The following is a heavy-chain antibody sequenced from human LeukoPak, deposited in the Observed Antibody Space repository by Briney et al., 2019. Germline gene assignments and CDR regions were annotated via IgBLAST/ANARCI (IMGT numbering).Heavy chain of an antibody. V-gene: IGHV3-20*04. Sequence: GGSLRLSCAASGFTFSSYEMNWVRQAPGKGLEWVSGINWNGGSTGYADSVKGRFTISRDNAKNSLYLQMNSLRAEDTAVYYCARRGRLAGSFDYWGQGTLVTVSS. D-gene: IGHD3-10*01. CDR1: GFTFSSYE. CDR2: INWNGGST. J-gene: IGHJ4*02. CDR3: ARRGRLAGSFDY.